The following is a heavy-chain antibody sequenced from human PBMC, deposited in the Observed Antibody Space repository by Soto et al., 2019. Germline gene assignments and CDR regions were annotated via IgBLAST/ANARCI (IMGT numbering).Heavy chain of an antibody. CDR3: AKGFIVVVTVLRPDDAFDV. V-gene: IGHV3-23*01. J-gene: IGHJ3*01. Sequence: EVPLLESGGGLVQPGGSLRLSCAASGFTFSNYAINWVRLAPGKGLEWVSGISGGGGSTYYADSVKGRFTIFRDTSKNTVFLQMNSLRADDTAVYYCAKGFIVVVTVLRPDDAFDVWGQGTMVTVSS. CDR2: ISGGGGST. CDR1: GFTFSNYA. D-gene: IGHD2-21*02.